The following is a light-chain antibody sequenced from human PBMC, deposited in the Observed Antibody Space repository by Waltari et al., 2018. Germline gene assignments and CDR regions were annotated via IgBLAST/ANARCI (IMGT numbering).Light chain of an antibody. Sequence: QSDLTQPASVSGSPGQSITISCTGTNSDVGAYDYVSWAQQYPGKAPKLVIFDVSSRPSGASGRFSGSKSGNTASLIIAHLQAEDEADYYCSSYTTNRHYVFGAGTKVTVL. CDR1: NSDVGAYDY. CDR2: DVS. V-gene: IGLV2-14*01. CDR3: SSYTTNRHYV. J-gene: IGLJ1*01.